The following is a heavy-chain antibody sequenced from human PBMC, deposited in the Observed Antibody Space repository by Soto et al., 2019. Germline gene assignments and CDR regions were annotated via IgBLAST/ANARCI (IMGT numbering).Heavy chain of an antibody. CDR2: IWDDGSNK. V-gene: IGHV3-33*01. Sequence: QVQLVESGGGVVQPGRSLRLSCAASGFTFRSYGMHWVRQAPGKGLEWVAVIWDDGSNKYYADSVKGRFTIPRDNSKNTLYLQMNSLRAEDTAVYYCARCEYARYYGSGSYPRGFDPWGQGTLVTVSS. CDR3: ARCEYARYYGSGSYPRGFDP. CDR1: GFTFRSYG. J-gene: IGHJ5*02. D-gene: IGHD3-10*01.